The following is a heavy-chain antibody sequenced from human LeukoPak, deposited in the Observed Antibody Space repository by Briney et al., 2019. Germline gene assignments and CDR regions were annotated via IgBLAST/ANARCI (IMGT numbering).Heavy chain of an antibody. V-gene: IGHV3-30-3*01. D-gene: IGHD3-10*01. Sequence: GGSLRLSCAASGFTFSRFAMHWVRQAPGKGLEWVAAISNDGDNKYYVDSVRGRFSISRDNSRNTVYLQMNSLRGDDTSIYYCAREGAGSLTDWGQGALVSVSS. CDR1: GFTFSRFA. J-gene: IGHJ4*02. CDR3: AREGAGSLTD. CDR2: ISNDGDNK.